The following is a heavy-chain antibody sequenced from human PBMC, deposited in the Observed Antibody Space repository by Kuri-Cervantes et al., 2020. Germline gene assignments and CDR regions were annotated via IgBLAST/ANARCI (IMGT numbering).Heavy chain of an antibody. CDR1: GYTFTGYY. CDR2: INPNSGGT. D-gene: IGHD3-9*01. CDR3: ARDGGVLRYFVWFAAASPKRRFGY. V-gene: IGHV1-2*02. Sequence: ASVKVSCKASGYTFTGYYMHWVRQAPGQGLEWMGWINPNSGGTNYAQKFQGRVTMTRDTSISTAYMELSRLRSDDTAVYYCARDGGVLRYFVWFAAASPKRRFGYWGQGTLVTVSS. J-gene: IGHJ4*02.